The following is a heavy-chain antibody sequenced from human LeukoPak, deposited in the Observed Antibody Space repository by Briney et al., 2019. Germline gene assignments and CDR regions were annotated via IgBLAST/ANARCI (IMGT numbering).Heavy chain of an antibody. CDR3: ARGYDKPDY. Sequence: GGSLRLSCAASRFTFSSYGMSWVRQAPGKGLEWVSAISGSGGSAYYADSVKGRFTISRDNSKNTLFLQMNSLRAEDTAVYYCARGYDKPDYWGQGTLVTVSS. CDR1: RFTFSSYG. V-gene: IGHV3-23*01. CDR2: ISGSGGSA. D-gene: IGHD3-3*01. J-gene: IGHJ4*01.